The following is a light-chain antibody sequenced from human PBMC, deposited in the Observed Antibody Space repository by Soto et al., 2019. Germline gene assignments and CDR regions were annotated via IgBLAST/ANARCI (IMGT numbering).Light chain of an antibody. CDR1: QSIRSW. V-gene: IGKV1-5*03. CDR3: QQYNSYPLT. CDR2: KAS. Sequence: DIQMTQSPSTLSASVGDRVTITCRASQSIRSWLAWYQQKPGKAPKLLIYKASSLESGVPSRFSGSGSGTEFTLTISSLQPDDFATYHCQQYNSYPLTFGGGTKVEIK. J-gene: IGKJ4*01.